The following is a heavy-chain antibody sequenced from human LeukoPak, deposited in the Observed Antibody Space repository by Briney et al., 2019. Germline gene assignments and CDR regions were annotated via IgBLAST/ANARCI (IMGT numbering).Heavy chain of an antibody. Sequence: PGGSLRLSCAASGFTFSSYWMHWARQAPGKGLVWVSRINTDGSSTSYADSVKGRFTISRDNAKNTLYLQMNSLRAEDTAVYYCARVGGTLTAGDVWGKGTTVTVSS. CDR2: INTDGSST. J-gene: IGHJ6*04. CDR1: GFTFSSYW. D-gene: IGHD3-16*01. V-gene: IGHV3-74*01. CDR3: ARVGGTLTAGDV.